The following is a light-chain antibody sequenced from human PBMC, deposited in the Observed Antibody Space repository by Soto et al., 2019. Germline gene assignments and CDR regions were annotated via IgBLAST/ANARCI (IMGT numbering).Light chain of an antibody. CDR1: QSVSSSY. Sequence: EIVLTQSPGTLSFSPGERATLSCRASQSVSSSYLAWYQQKPGQAPRLLIYGASSRATGIPDRFSGSGSGTDFTLTISRLEPEDFAVYYCQQYGSSPINFGQGTRWRL. CDR3: QQYGSSPIN. V-gene: IGKV3-20*01. J-gene: IGKJ5*01. CDR2: GAS.